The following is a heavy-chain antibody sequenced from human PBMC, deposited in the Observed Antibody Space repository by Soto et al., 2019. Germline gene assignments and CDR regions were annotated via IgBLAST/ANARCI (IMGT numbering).Heavy chain of an antibody. V-gene: IGHV1-69*13. CDR1: GGTFSSYA. CDR2: IIPIFGTA. CDR3: ARHPYGDYDAMHV. D-gene: IGHD4-17*01. J-gene: IGHJ6*02. Sequence: SVKVSCKASGGTFSSYAISWVRQAPGQGLEWKGGIIPIFGTANYAQKFQGRVTMTADETTSTAYMELRSLRSDDTAVYYCARHPYGDYDAMHVWGQGTTVTVSS.